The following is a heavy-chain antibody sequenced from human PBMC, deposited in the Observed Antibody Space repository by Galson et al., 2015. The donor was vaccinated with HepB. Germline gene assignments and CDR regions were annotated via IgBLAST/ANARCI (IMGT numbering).Heavy chain of an antibody. CDR1: GFXFXXFW. D-gene: IGHD6-13*01. V-gene: IGHV3-7*03. CDR2: IXXXXXXX. CDR3: TSTSMASPGHH. Sequence: SLRLSCAASGFXFXXFWXXWVRQAXXXGLXXXGXIXXXXXXXXNADSMKXXFTIYRDNARNSVYLQIYNVRADDTAVYYCTSTSMASPGHHWGQGTLVTVSS. J-gene: IGHJ4*02.